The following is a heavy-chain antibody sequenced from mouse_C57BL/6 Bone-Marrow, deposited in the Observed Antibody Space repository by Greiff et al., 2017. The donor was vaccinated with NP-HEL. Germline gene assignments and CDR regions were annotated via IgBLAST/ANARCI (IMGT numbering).Heavy chain of an antibody. CDR2: ISYDGSN. J-gene: IGHJ1*03. CDR1: GYSITSGYY. V-gene: IGHV3-6*01. D-gene: IGHD1-1*01. Sequence: EVQLVESGPGLVKPSQSLSLTCSVTGYSITSGYYWNWIRQFPGNKLEWMGYISYDGSNNYNPSLKNRISITRDTSKNQFFLKLNSVTTEDTATYYCARITTVVATNWYFDVWGTGTTVTVSS. CDR3: ARITTVVATNWYFDV.